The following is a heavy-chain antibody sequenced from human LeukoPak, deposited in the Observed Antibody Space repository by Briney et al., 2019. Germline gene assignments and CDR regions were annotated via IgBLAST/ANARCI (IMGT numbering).Heavy chain of an antibody. V-gene: IGHV4-59*01. CDR2: IYHSGST. CDR1: GGSISTYY. Sequence: SETLSLTCTVSGGSISTYYWNWIRQPPGKGLEWIGYIYHSGSTNYNPSLQSRVTITVDTSKNQFSLNLNSVTAADTAVYYCARGGAARLHFQNWGQGTLVTVSS. D-gene: IGHD6-6*01. CDR3: ARGGAARLHFQN. J-gene: IGHJ1*01.